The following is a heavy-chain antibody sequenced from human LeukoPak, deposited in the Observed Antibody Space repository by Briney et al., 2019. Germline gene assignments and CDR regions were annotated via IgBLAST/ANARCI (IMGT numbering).Heavy chain of an antibody. J-gene: IGHJ4*02. D-gene: IGHD3-10*01. CDR3: ARAEYFASESFPAHY. CDR1: GYIFTNYR. Sequence: GESLKISCKGSGYIFTNYRIGWVRQMPGKGLEWMGIIYPADSDTRYSPSFQGQVTISVDKSINTAYLQWSSLKASDTAIYYCARAEYFASESFPAHYWGQGSLVTVSS. CDR2: IYPADSDT. V-gene: IGHV5-51*01.